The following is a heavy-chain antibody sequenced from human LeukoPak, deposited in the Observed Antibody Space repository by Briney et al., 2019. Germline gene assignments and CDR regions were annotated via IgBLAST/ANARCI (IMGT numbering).Heavy chain of an antibody. CDR2: ISWNSGSI. CDR1: GFTFDDYA. Sequence: GRSLRLSCAASGFTFDDYAMHWVRQAPGKGLEWVSGISWNSGSIGYADSVKGRFTISRDNAKNSLYLQMNSLRAEDTAVYYCARSSWGSSTNSWGQGTLVTVSS. CDR3: ARSSWGSSTNS. J-gene: IGHJ4*02. V-gene: IGHV3-9*01. D-gene: IGHD3-16*01.